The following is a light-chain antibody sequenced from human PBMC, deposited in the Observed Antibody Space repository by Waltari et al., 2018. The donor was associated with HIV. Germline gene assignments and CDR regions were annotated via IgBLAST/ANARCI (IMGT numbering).Light chain of an antibody. J-gene: IGKJ2*01. CDR1: QSVLYSSNNKNY. CDR3: QQYYSNSYT. CDR2: WAS. V-gene: IGKV4-1*01. Sequence: AVSLGERATINCKSSQSVLYSSNNKNYLAWYQQKPGQPPKLLIYWASTRESGVPDRFSGSGSGTDFTLTISSLQTEDVAVYYCQQYYSNSYTFGQGTKLEIK.